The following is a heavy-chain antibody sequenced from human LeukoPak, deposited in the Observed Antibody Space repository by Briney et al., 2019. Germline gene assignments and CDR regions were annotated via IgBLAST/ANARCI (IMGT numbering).Heavy chain of an antibody. V-gene: IGHV1-18*01. Sequence: ASVKVSCKASGYTFTSYGISWVRQAPGQGLEWMGWISAYNGNTNYAQKLQGRVTMTTDTSTSTAYMELRSLRSEDTAVYYCARGLNYYDSSGYFHWGQGTLVTVSS. CDR2: ISAYNGNT. J-gene: IGHJ4*02. D-gene: IGHD3-22*01. CDR3: ARGLNYYDSSGYFH. CDR1: GYTFTSYG.